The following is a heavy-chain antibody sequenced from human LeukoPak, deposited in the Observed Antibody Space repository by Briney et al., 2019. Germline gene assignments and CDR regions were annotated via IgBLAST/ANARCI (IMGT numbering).Heavy chain of an antibody. CDR1: GFTFSNYE. CDR2: ISSSGSSI. V-gene: IGHV3-48*03. Sequence: GGSLRLSCAASGFTFSNYEMNWVRQAPGKGLEWVSYISSSGSSIYYADSVKGRFTISRDNAKNSLYLQMNSLRAEDMALYYCAKDRYGEGAFDIWGQGTMVTVSS. J-gene: IGHJ3*02. D-gene: IGHD4-17*01. CDR3: AKDRYGEGAFDI.